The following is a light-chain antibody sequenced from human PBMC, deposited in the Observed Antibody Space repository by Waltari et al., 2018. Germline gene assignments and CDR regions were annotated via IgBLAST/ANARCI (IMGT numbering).Light chain of an antibody. J-gene: IGLJ1*01. V-gene: IGLV3-21*04. CDR2: YDS. CDR1: NIESKR. CDR3: QVWDANTDPGV. Sequence: SYVLTQPPSVSVAPGKTASITCGGNNIESKRVHWYQQKPGQAPILVISYDSDRPPGIPERFSGSNSGNTATLTISRVEAGDEADYYCQVWDANTDPGVFGTGTEVTVL.